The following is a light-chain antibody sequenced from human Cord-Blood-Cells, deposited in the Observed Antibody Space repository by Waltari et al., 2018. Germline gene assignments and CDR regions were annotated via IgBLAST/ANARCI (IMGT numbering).Light chain of an antibody. CDR2: STN. V-gene: IGLV8-61*01. CDR1: SGSVSTSYY. Sequence: QTVVTQEPSFSVSPGGTATLTCGLSSGSVSTSYYPSWYQQTPGQAPRTLIYSTNPSSSGGPDRFSGSILGNKAALTITGAQADDESDYYCVLYMGSGISVLGGGTKLTVL. J-gene: IGLJ3*02. CDR3: VLYMGSGISV.